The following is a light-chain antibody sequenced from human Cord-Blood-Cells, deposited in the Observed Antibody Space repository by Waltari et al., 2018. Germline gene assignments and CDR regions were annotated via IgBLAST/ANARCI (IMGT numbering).Light chain of an antibody. J-gene: IGKJ4*01. V-gene: IGKV3D-11*01. CDR3: QQRSNWPFT. CDR2: DAS. Sequence: EIVLTQSPATLSLSPGERGTLSCRASQGVSSYLAWYQQKPGQAPRLLIYDASNRATGIPARFSGSGPGTDFTLTISSLEPEDFAVYYCQQRSNWPFTFGGGTKVEIK. CDR1: QGVSSY.